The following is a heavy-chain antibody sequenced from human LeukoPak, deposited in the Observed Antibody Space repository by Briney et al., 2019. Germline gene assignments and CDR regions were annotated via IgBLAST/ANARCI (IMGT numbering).Heavy chain of an antibody. V-gene: IGHV4-59*01. CDR2: VYYSGST. D-gene: IGHD3-3*01. CDR3: ARSSLVTIFDY. Sequence: SETLSLTCTVSSGSIGFYFWSWVRQSPGKGLEWIAYVYYSGSTNYNPSLKSRATISVDMSRNQFSLTLSSVTAADTAVYYCARSSLVTIFDYWGQGILVTVSS. J-gene: IGHJ4*02. CDR1: SGSIGFYF.